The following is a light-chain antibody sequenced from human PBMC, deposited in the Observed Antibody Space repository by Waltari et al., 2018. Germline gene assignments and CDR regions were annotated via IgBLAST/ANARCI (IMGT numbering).Light chain of an antibody. CDR1: NIAFKR. CDR2: YDS. V-gene: IGLV3-21*04. J-gene: IGLJ2*01. Sequence: SYVLTQPPSVSVAPGQTARITCGGNNIAFKRLHWYQQKPGQAPVLVIYYDSDRPSGIPERFSGSNSGNTATLTISRVEAGDEADYSCQVWDSGSDHPIFGGGTTLTVL. CDR3: QVWDSGSDHPI.